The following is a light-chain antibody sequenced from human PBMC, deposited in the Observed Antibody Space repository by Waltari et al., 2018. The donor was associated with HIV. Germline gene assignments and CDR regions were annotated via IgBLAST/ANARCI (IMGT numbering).Light chain of an antibody. CDR2: DVT. Sequence: ALPPPASASGPGEPSITMSSTATSSDIGSYTLVSWFQQRPGKAPKLIIYDVTDRPSGVSKRFSGSKSGITASLTISGLQADDEGDYYCSSYTASNTLWVFGGGTKLTVL. V-gene: IGLV2-14*03. J-gene: IGLJ3*02. CDR1: SSDIGSYTL. CDR3: SSYTASNTLWV.